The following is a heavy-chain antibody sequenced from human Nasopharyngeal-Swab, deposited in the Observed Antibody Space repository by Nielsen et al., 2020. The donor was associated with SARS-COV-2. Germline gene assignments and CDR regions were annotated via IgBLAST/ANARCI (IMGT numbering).Heavy chain of an antibody. V-gene: IGHV1-24*01. CDR2: FDPEDGET. CDR1: GYTLTELS. J-gene: IGHJ6*02. Sequence: ASVKVSCKVSGYTLTELSMHWVRQAPGKGLEWMGGFDPEDGETIYAQKFQGRVTMTEDTSTDTAYMELSSLRAEDTAVYYCARVKYPFASWDQLLSRSYYYYGMDVWGQGTTVTVSS. D-gene: IGHD2-2*01. CDR3: ARVKYPFASWDQLLSRSYYYYGMDV.